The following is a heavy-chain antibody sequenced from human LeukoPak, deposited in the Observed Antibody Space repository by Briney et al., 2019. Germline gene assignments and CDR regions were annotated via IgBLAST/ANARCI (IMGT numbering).Heavy chain of an antibody. CDR1: GFTFSSYT. CDR2: ISSSSSHI. D-gene: IGHD3-3*02. V-gene: IGHV3-21*01. Sequence: GGSLRLSCVASGFTFSSYTLSWVRQGPGKGLEWVSSISSSSSHIYYADSVKGRFTISRDNARNSVYLQTNSLRAEDTAVYYCARAYGHFWSAYYRDYGMDVWGQGTAVTVS. J-gene: IGHJ6*02. CDR3: ARAYGHFWSAYYRDYGMDV.